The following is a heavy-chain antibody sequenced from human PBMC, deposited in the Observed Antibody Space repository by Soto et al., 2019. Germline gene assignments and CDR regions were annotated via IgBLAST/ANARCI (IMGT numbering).Heavy chain of an antibody. CDR1: GFTFTSFT. J-gene: IGHJ5*02. CDR2: MSYDGART. CDR3: ARDRPYGDPNWFDP. Sequence: QVQLVESGGGVVQPGGSLSLSCATSGFTFTSFTMHWVRQAPGNGLEWIAVMSYDGARTDYADAVKGRFTISRDTSKNTLYLQMNTLRPDDTAMYYCARDRPYGDPNWFDPWGQGTLVTVSS. D-gene: IGHD4-17*01. V-gene: IGHV3-30-3*01.